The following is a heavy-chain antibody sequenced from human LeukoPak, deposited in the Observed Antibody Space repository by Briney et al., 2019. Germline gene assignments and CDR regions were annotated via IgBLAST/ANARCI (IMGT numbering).Heavy chain of an antibody. J-gene: IGHJ3*02. CDR2: INPSGGST. CDR3: ARDCPCYYYDSSGSTKGAFDI. Sequence: GASVKVSCKASGYTFTSYDINWVRQATGQGLEWMGIINPSGGSTSYAQKFQGRVTMTRDTSTSTVYMELSSLRSEDTAVYYCARDCPCYYYDSSGSTKGAFDIWGQGTMVTVSS. CDR1: GYTFTSYD. V-gene: IGHV1-46*01. D-gene: IGHD3-22*01.